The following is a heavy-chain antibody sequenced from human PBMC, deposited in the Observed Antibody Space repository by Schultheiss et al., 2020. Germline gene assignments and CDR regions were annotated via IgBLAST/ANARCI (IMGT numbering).Heavy chain of an antibody. V-gene: IGHV4-4*07. D-gene: IGHD4-23*01. CDR3: AGSGNSVRNAFDI. Sequence: SETLSLTCTVSGGSISSYYWSWIRQPAGKGLEWIGRIYTSGSTNYNPSLKSRVTISVDTSKNQFSLKLSSVTAADTAVYYCAGSGNSVRNAFDIWGQGTMVTVSS. CDR1: GGSISSYY. J-gene: IGHJ3*02. CDR2: IYTSGST.